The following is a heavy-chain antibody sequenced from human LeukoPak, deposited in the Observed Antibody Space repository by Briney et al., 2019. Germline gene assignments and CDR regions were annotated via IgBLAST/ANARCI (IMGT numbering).Heavy chain of an antibody. CDR2: INPNSGGT. V-gene: IGHV1-2*02. D-gene: IGHD4-17*01. J-gene: IGHJ5*02. Sequence: ASVKVSCKASVYTFTGYYMHWVRQAPGQGLEWMGWINPNSGGTNYAQKFQGRVTMTRDTSISTAYMELSRLRSDDTAVYYCARGASGLYTVTTSWLDPSGQGTLVTVSS. CDR1: VYTFTGYY. CDR3: ARGASGLYTVTTSWLDP.